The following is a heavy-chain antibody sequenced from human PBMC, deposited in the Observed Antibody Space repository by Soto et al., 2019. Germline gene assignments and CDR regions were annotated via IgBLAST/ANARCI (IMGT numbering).Heavy chain of an antibody. Sequence: ESGGGLVQPGGSLRLSCAASGFTVSSNYMSWVRQAPGKGLEWVSVIYSGGSTYYADSVKGRFTISRDNSKNTQYLQMNSLRAEDTAVYYCAREGAYEAFDLWGQGTMVTVSS. J-gene: IGHJ3*01. V-gene: IGHV3-66*01. CDR1: GFTVSSNY. CDR3: AREGAYEAFDL. D-gene: IGHD3-3*01. CDR2: IYSGGST.